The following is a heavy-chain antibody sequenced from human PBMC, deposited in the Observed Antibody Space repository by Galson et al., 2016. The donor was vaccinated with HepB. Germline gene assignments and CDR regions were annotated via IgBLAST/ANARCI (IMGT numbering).Heavy chain of an antibody. CDR3: VQGSTAPAV. D-gene: IGHD2-2*01. V-gene: IGHV3-23*01. Sequence: SLRLSCAASGFTFRNHGMSWVRQAPGKGLEVVSSISRSGDSTAYADSVKGRVTISRDNSKNTLSLQMNSLTADDTAIYYCVQGSTAPAVWGKGTTVTVSS. CDR2: ISRSGDST. J-gene: IGHJ6*04. CDR1: GFTFRNHG.